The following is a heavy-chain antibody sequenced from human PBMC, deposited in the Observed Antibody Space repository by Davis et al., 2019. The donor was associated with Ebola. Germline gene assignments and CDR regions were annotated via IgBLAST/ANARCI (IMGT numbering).Heavy chain of an antibody. J-gene: IGHJ4*02. CDR1: GGSFSSPP. CDR3: ARDFDGGNYYFDY. CDR2: IIPIFDTP. D-gene: IGHD3-9*01. Sequence: SVKVSCKTSGGSFSSPPISWVRQAPRQGLEWMGGIIPIFDTPYYAQKFQGRITITADASTSTAYMELSSLRSEDTATYFCARDFDGGNYYFDYWGPGTPVTVSS. V-gene: IGHV1-69*13.